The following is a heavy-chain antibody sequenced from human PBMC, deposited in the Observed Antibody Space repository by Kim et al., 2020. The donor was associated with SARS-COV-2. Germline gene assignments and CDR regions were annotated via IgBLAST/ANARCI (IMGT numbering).Heavy chain of an antibody. J-gene: IGHJ6*02. CDR1: GFTFDDYA. V-gene: IGHV3-9*01. CDR3: AKIRWDFTDYGMDV. Sequence: GGYLRLSCAASGFTFDDYAMHWVRQAPGKGLEWVSGISWNSGSIGYADSVKGRFTISRDNAKNSLYLQMNSLRAEDTALYYCAKIRWDFTDYGMDVWGQGTTVTVSS. CDR2: ISWNSGSI. D-gene: IGHD2-8*02.